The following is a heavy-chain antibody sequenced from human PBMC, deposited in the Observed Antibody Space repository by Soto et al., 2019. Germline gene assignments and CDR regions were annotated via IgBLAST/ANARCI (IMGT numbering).Heavy chain of an antibody. CDR3: AIDLKEYCSDGKCNWFDP. Sequence: QVQLQESGPGLVKPSDTLSLTCTVSGASISTYYWSWIRQPPGKGLEWIGYISYSGSTNYNPSLKSRVTISFAASNNESSLQVRSATAADAALYYCAIDLKEYCSDGKCNWFDPWGQGTLVTVSS. J-gene: IGHJ5*02. CDR2: ISYSGST. CDR1: GASISTYY. V-gene: IGHV4-59*01. D-gene: IGHD2-15*01.